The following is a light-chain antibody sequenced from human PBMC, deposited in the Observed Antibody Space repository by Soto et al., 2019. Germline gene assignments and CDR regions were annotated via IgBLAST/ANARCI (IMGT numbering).Light chain of an antibody. V-gene: IGLV2-14*01. Sequence: QSALTQPASVSGSPGQSITISCTGTSSDVGGHNYVSWYQQHPGKAPKLMIYDVTNRPSGVSNRFSGSKSGNTASLTISGLQAEDEADYYYNSYTSSSTLGVVFGGGTKVTVL. CDR3: NSYTSSSTLGVV. J-gene: IGLJ2*01. CDR1: SSDVGGHNY. CDR2: DVT.